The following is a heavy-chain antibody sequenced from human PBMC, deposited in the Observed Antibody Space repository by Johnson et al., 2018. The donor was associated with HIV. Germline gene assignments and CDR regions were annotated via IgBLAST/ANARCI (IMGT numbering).Heavy chain of an antibody. Sequence: VQLVESGGGLVQPGRSLRLSCTASGFAFSRNAMHWVRQPPGKGLEWVAVISYDGSSKYYAYSVKGRFTISRDNSKKTLFLQMGSLRAEDMAVYYCARCRDGYTLLSAFDIWGQGTMVTVSS. V-gene: IGHV3-30*03. J-gene: IGHJ3*02. CDR1: GFAFSRNA. CDR3: ARCRDGYTLLSAFDI. CDR2: ISYDGSSK. D-gene: IGHD5-24*01.